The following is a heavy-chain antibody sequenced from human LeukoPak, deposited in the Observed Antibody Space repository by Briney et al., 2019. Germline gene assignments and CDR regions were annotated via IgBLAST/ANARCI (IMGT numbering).Heavy chain of an antibody. J-gene: IGHJ4*02. CDR1: GFTFSNYW. V-gene: IGHV3-74*01. D-gene: IGHD2/OR15-2a*01. CDR3: VSFYETY. Sequence: GGSLRLSCAASGFTFSNYWMHWVRQAPGKGLVWVSRIKTDGSSTSYADSVKGPFTISRDNAKNTLYLQMTSLGAEDTAVYYCVSFYETYWGRGTLVTVSS. CDR2: IKTDGSST.